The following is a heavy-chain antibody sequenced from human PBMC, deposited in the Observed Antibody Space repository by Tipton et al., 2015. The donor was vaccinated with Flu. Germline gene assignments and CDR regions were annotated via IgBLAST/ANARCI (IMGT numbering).Heavy chain of an antibody. D-gene: IGHD3-22*01. V-gene: IGHV1-18*01. CDR1: GYTFTSYG. Sequence: QLVQSGAEVKKPGASVKVSCKASGYTFTSYGISWVRQAPGQGLEWMGWISAYNGNTNYAQKLQGRVTMTTDTSTSTAYMELRSLRSDDAAVYYWARGEFYYEDSSGYPRDYYYGMDGWGQGTTVTVSS. J-gene: IGHJ6*02. CDR3: ARGEFYYEDSSGYPRDYYYGMDG. CDR2: ISAYNGNT.